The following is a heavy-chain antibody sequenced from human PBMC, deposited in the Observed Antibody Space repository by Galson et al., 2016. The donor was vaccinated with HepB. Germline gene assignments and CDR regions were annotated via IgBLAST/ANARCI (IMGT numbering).Heavy chain of an antibody. CDR2: ISASGNNT. Sequence: SLRLSCAASGFTFSSYAMTWVRQAPGKGLEGVSVISASGNNTYYADSVKGRFTISRDNSKNTVYLQMNSLRAEDTSVYYCAKGLLKFDYWGQGTLVTVSS. V-gene: IGHV3-23*01. CDR3: AKGLLKFDY. CDR1: GFTFSSYA. J-gene: IGHJ4*02.